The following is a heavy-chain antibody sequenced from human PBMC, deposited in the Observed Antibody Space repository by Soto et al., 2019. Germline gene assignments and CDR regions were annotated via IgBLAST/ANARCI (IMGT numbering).Heavy chain of an antibody. Sequence: ASVKVSCKTSGYTFTHYAMHWVRQAPGQRLEWMGWINPGNGNTKYSQKSQGNVTITSDTSASTAYLELSSLRSEDTAVYYCARVSYYYDSSGYYYGFDPSGQAPLVTLSS. CDR2: INPGNGNT. J-gene: IGHJ5*02. D-gene: IGHD3-22*01. CDR1: GYTFTHYA. CDR3: ARVSYYYDSSGYYYGFDP. V-gene: IGHV1-3*01.